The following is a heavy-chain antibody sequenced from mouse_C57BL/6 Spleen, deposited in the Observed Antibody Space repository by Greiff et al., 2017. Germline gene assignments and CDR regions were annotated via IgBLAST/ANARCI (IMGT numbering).Heavy chain of an antibody. D-gene: IGHD1-1*01. CDR2: ISDGGSYS. CDR1: GFTFSSYA. CDR3: ARTDYGSSTYLDY. Sequence: EVMLVESGGGLVKPGGSLKLSCAASGFTFSSYAMSWVRQTPEKRLEWVATISDGGSYSYYPAHVKGRFTISRDNDKNNLYLQMSHMKSEDAAMDYCARTDYGSSTYLDYWGQGTTVTVSS. V-gene: IGHV5-4*03. J-gene: IGHJ2*01.